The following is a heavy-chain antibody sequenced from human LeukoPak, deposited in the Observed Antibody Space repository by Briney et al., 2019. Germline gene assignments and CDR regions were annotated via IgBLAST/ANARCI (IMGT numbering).Heavy chain of an antibody. CDR3: AKSHVDTAMVTGDY. CDR2: ISGSGGST. Sequence: GGSLRLSCAASGFTFDDYAMHWVRQAPGRGLEWVSAISGSGGSTYYADSVKGRFTISRDNSKNTLYLQMNSLRAEDTAVYYCAKSHVDTAMVTGDYWGQGTLVTVSS. CDR1: GFTFDDYA. V-gene: IGHV3-23*01. D-gene: IGHD5-18*01. J-gene: IGHJ4*02.